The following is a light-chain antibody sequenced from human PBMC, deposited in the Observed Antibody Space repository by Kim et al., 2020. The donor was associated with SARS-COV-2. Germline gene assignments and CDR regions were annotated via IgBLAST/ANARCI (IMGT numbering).Light chain of an antibody. J-gene: IGKJ2*01. CDR3: QHYNNWPPHT. V-gene: IGKV3-15*01. Sequence: VSPGERATLSCRASQSVSSNLAWYQQKPGQAPRLLIYGASTRATGIPARFSGSGSGTEFTLTISSLQSEDFAVYYCQHYNNWPPHTFGQGTKLEI. CDR1: QSVSSN. CDR2: GAS.